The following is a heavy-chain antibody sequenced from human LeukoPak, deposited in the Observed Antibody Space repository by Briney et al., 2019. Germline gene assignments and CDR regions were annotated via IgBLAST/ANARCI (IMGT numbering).Heavy chain of an antibody. CDR2: IYHSRST. V-gene: IGHV4-38-2*02. Sequence: SETLSLTCTVSGYSISSGYYWGWIRQPPGKGLEWIGSIYHSRSTYYNPSLKSRVTISVDTSKNQFSLKLSSVTAADTAVYYCARLVTAVDYWGQGTLVTVSS. J-gene: IGHJ4*02. D-gene: IGHD5-18*01. CDR3: ARLVTAVDY. CDR1: GYSISSGYY.